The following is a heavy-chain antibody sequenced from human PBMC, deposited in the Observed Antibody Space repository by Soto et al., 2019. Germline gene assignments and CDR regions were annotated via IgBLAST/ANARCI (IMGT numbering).Heavy chain of an antibody. CDR3: ARVLRYFDWLFSNWFDP. J-gene: IGHJ5*02. CDR2: IYHSGST. V-gene: IGHV4-4*02. D-gene: IGHD3-9*01. CDR1: GGSISSSNW. Sequence: SETLPFTCADSGGSISSSNWWSWVRQPPGKGLEWIGEIYHSGSTNYNPSLKSRVTISVDKSKNQFSLKLSSVTAADTAVYYCARVLRYFDWLFSNWFDPWGQGTLVTAPQ.